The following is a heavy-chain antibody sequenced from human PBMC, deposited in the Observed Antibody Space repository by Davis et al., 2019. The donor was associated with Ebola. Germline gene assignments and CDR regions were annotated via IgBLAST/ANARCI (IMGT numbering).Heavy chain of an antibody. V-gene: IGHV1-69*13. D-gene: IGHD6-13*01. CDR1: GYTFTSYA. CDR3: ARDAQKYSSSWYAFDI. Sequence: SVKVSCKASGYTFTSYAISWVRQAPGQGLEWMGGIIPIFGTANYAQKFQGRVTITADESTSTAYMELSSLRAEDTAVYYCARDAQKYSSSWYAFDIWGQGTMVTVSS. CDR2: IIPIFGTA. J-gene: IGHJ3*02.